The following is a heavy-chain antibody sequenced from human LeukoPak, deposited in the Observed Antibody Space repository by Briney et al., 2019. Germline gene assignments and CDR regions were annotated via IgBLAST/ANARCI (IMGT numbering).Heavy chain of an antibody. CDR3: ARDVVWYQLLYRPNSPELSNWFDP. J-gene: IGHJ5*02. V-gene: IGHV3-74*01. CDR1: GFTFDDYA. CDR2: INSDGSST. D-gene: IGHD2-2*02. Sequence: PGRSLRLSCAASGFTFDDYAMHWVRQAPGKGLVWVSRINSDGSSTSYADSVKGRFTISRDNAKNTLYLQMNSLRAEDTAVYYCARDVVWYQLLYRPNSPELSNWFDPWGQGTLVTVSS.